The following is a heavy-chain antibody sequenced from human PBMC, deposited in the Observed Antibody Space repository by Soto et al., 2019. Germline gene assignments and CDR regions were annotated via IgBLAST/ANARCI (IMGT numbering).Heavy chain of an antibody. CDR2: NYHSGIT. CDR3: ARDFDAWNPHYYYGMDV. V-gene: IGHV4-4*02. Sequence: QVQLQESGPGLVKPSGTLSLTCTVSGGSISSHNWWFWVRQPPGKGLEWIGENYHSGITNYNPSLKSRISISVDKSKNLFSLKLSSVTAADTAIYYCARDFDAWNPHYYYGMDVWGQGTTVAVSS. CDR1: GGSISSHNW. J-gene: IGHJ6*02. D-gene: IGHD1-1*01.